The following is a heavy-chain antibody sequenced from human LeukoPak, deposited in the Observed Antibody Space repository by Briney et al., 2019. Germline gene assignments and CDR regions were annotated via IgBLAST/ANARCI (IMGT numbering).Heavy chain of an antibody. Sequence: ASVKVSCKASGYTFTSYGISWVRQAPGQGLESMGWISAYNGNTNYAQKLQGRVTMTTDTSTSTAYMELSSLRSEDTAVYYCARDPPGPYYYYYMDVWGKGTTVTVSS. CDR1: GYTFTSYG. CDR2: ISAYNGNT. CDR3: ARDPPGPYYYYYMDV. J-gene: IGHJ6*03. V-gene: IGHV1-18*01.